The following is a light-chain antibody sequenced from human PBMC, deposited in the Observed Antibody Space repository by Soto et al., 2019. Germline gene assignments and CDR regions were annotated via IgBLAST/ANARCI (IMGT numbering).Light chain of an antibody. J-gene: IGLJ1*01. V-gene: IGLV2-11*01. Sequence: QSALTQPRSVCGSPGPSFTISCTGTISDVGGYNYVSWYQQHPGKAPKLIIYDVSKRPSGVPDRFSGSKSGNTASLTISGLQAEDEADYYCCSYAGSYPFVFGTGTKVTV. CDR1: ISDVGGYNY. CDR2: DVS. CDR3: CSYAGSYPFV.